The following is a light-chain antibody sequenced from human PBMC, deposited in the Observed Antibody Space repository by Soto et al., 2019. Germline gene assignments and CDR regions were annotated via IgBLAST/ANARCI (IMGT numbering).Light chain of an antibody. CDR1: QTISNW. CDR2: KAS. V-gene: IGKV1-5*03. Sequence: IQMTQSPYTLSASVGDRVTITCQASQTISNWLAWYQQKPGKAPKLLIYKASTLESGVPSRFSGSGSGTEFTLTISSLQPEDFATYCCQQYNSYSQTFGQGTKVEIK. J-gene: IGKJ1*01. CDR3: QQYNSYSQT.